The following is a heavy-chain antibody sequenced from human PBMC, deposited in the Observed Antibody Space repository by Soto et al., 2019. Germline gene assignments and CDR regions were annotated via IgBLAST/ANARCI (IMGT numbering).Heavy chain of an antibody. V-gene: IGHV4-59*01. CDR1: GGSISSYY. CDR2: IYYSGST. Sequence: SETLSLTCTVSGGSISSYYWSWIRQPPGKGLEWIGYIYYSGSTNYNPSLKSRVTISVDTSKNQFSLKLSSVTAADTAVYYCASQLHYSGYVSWFDPWGQGTLVTVSS. CDR3: ASQLHYSGYVSWFDP. J-gene: IGHJ5*02. D-gene: IGHD5-12*01.